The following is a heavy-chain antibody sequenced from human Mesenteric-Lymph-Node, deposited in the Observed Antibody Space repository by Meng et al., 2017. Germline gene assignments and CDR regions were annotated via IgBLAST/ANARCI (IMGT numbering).Heavy chain of an antibody. J-gene: IGHJ4*02. V-gene: IGHV4-4*02. Sequence: QVQLQESGPGLVKPSGTLSLTWAVSGGSISSSNWWSWVRQPPGKGLEWIGEIYHSGSTNYNPSLKSRVTISVDKSKNQFSLKLSSVTAADTAVYYCARYVAYYDFWSGYHHYFDYWGQGTLVTVSS. CDR1: GGSISSSNW. CDR3: ARYVAYYDFWSGYHHYFDY. CDR2: IYHSGST. D-gene: IGHD3-3*01.